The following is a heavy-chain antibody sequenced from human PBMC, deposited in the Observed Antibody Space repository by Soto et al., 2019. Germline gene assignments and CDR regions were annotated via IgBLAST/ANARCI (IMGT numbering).Heavy chain of an antibody. J-gene: IGHJ3*02. Sequence: SVKVSCKASGGTFSSYAISWVRQAPGQGLEWMGGIIPIFGTANYAQKFQGRVTITADESTSTAYMELSSLRSEDTAVYYCARFNGLTMVRGVPPLGDAFDIWGQGTMVTVSS. CDR2: IIPIFGTA. CDR1: GGTFSSYA. D-gene: IGHD3-10*01. CDR3: ARFNGLTMVRGVPPLGDAFDI. V-gene: IGHV1-69*13.